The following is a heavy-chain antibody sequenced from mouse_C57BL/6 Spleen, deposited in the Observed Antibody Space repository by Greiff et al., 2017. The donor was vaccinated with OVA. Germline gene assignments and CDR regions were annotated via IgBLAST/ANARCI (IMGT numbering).Heavy chain of an antibody. CDR1: GYTFTSYW. Sequence: VQLQQPGTELVKPGASVKLSCKASGYTFTSYWMHWVKQRPGQGLEWIGNINPSNGGTNYNEKFKSKATLTVDKSSSTAYMQLSSLTSEDSAVYYCATVVAPLYWYFDVWGTGTTVTVSS. CDR3: ATVVAPLYWYFDV. CDR2: INPSNGGT. D-gene: IGHD1-1*01. V-gene: IGHV1-53*01. J-gene: IGHJ1*03.